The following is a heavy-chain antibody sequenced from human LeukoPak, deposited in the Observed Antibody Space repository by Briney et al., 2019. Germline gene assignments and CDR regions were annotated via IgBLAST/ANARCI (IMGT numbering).Heavy chain of an antibody. CDR2: IYYSGST. Sequence: SETLSLTCTVSGGSISSYYWSWIRQPPGKGPEWIGHIYYSGSTNHNPSLKSRVTISVDTSKNQFSLKLSSVTAADTAVYYCARAGYYDYVWDTYPNWSDPWGQGTLVTVSS. D-gene: IGHD3-16*01. CDR1: GGSISSYY. V-gene: IGHV4-59*01. J-gene: IGHJ5*02. CDR3: ARAGYYDYVWDTYPNWSDP.